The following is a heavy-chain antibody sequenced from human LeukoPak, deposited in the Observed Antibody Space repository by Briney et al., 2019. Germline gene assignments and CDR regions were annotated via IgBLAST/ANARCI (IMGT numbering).Heavy chain of an antibody. Sequence: GGSLRLSCTASGFTFSTYAMMWLRQTPGKTLEWFSALSDGGGSVHYADSVTGRFTISRDNSKHTLFLQMSSLRAEDTAVYYCARDPNGDYIGAFDIRGPGKMVTVSS. CDR3: ARDPNGDYIGAFDI. V-gene: IGHV3-23*01. CDR2: LSDGGGSV. CDR1: GFTFSTYA. D-gene: IGHD4-17*01. J-gene: IGHJ3*02.